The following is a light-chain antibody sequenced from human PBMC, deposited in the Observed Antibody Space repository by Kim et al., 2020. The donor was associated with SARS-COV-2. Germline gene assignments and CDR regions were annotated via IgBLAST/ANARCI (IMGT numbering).Light chain of an antibody. V-gene: IGLV6-57*01. J-gene: IGLJ3*02. Sequence: GKTVIIPCTRSSGSSSSDVVQWFQQRPGTSPTTVIYEDNVRPSGVPDRFSGFVDSSSNSASLSISGLKTEDEADYYCQSYHDNAWVFGGGTQLTVL. CDR2: EDN. CDR1: SGSSSSDV. CDR3: QSYHDNAWV.